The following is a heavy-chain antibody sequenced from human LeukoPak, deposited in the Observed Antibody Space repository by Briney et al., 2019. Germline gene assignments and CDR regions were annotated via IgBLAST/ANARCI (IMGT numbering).Heavy chain of an antibody. V-gene: IGHV3-30*02. Sequence: RTGGSLRLSCAASGFTFSNYGMHWVRQAPGKGLEWVAFIRSDGSNKYYADSVKGRFTISRDNAKNSLYLQMNSLRAEDTAVYYCARVGVPAAMLYYYYGMDVWGQGTTVTVSS. CDR1: GFTFSNYG. CDR2: IRSDGSNK. D-gene: IGHD2-2*01. CDR3: ARVGVPAAMLYYYYGMDV. J-gene: IGHJ6*02.